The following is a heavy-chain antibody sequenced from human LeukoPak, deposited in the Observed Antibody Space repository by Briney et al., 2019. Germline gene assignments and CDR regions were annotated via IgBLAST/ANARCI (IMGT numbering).Heavy chain of an antibody. CDR3: ARDMPDVLTGYSDNAFDI. D-gene: IGHD3-9*01. CDR1: GFHFTTYW. J-gene: IGHJ3*02. V-gene: IGHV3-7*03. CDR2: IKQDGSDK. Sequence: RGGSLRLSCAVSGFHFTTYWMTWVRQAPGKGLEWVANIKQDGSDKNYVESVKGRFTISRDNTKKLLFLQMNSLRAEDTAVYYCARDMPDVLTGYSDNAFDIWGQGTMVTVSS.